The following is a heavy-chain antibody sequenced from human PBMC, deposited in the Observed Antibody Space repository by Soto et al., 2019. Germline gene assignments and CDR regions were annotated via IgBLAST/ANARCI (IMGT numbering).Heavy chain of an antibody. J-gene: IGHJ4*02. D-gene: IGHD6-19*01. CDR2: ISYDGSNK. CDR1: GFTFSRNG. Sequence: QVQLVESGGGVVQPGRSLRLSCAASGFTFSRNGMHWVRQAPGKGLEWVAVISYDGSNKYYADSVKGRFTISRNNSKNPLYLHMNSLRVEDPAVYFCAEDRLAVAGLFDYWGQGTLVTVSS. V-gene: IGHV3-30*18. CDR3: AEDRLAVAGLFDY.